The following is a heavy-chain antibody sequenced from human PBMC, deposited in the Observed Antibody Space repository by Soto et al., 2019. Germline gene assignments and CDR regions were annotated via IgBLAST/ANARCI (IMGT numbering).Heavy chain of an antibody. J-gene: IGHJ5*02. CDR1: GFTFSSYA. D-gene: IGHD2-2*01. V-gene: IGHV3-23*01. Sequence: PGGSLRLSCAASGFTFSSYAMSWVRQAPGKGLGWVSAISGSGGSTYYADSVKGRFTISRDTSKNTLYLQMNSLRAEDTAVYSCAKDRCSSTSCHTDPWGQGTLVTVSS. CDR2: ISGSGGST. CDR3: AKDRCSSTSCHTDP.